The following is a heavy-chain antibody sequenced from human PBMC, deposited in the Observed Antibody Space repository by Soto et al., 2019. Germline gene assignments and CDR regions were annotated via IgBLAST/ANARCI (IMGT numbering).Heavy chain of an antibody. Sequence: ASVKXSCKASGYTFTGYYMHWVRQAPGQGLEWMGWINPNSGGTNYAQKFQGWVTMTRDTSISTAYMELSSVTAADTAVYYCARGRQRGVINYYYYYGMDVWGQGTTVTVSS. V-gene: IGHV1-2*04. CDR3: ARGRQRGVINYYYYYGMDV. J-gene: IGHJ6*02. CDR2: INPNSGGT. CDR1: GYTFTGYY. D-gene: IGHD3-16*02.